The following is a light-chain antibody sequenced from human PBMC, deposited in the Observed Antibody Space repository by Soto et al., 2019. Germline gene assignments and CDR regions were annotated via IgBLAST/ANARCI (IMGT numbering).Light chain of an antibody. CDR3: QQYNSYWP. J-gene: IGKJ1*01. CDR2: DAS. V-gene: IGKV1-5*01. Sequence: DIQMTQSPSTLSASVGDRVTITCRASQSISSWLAWYQQKPGKAPKLLIYDASSLESGVPSRFSGSGSGTEFTLTISSLQPDDFATYYCQQYNSYWPFGQGTKVEI. CDR1: QSISSW.